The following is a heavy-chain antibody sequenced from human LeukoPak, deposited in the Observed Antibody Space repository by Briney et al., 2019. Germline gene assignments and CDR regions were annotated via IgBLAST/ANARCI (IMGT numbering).Heavy chain of an antibody. Sequence: ASVKVSCKASGYTFTGYYMHWVRQAPGQGLEWMGVINPKIGSTTYAQKFQGRVTMTRDTSTSTVYMELNSLKSGDTAVYYCATGYSYGPYYYYTMDVWGQGTTVTVSS. D-gene: IGHD5-18*01. CDR1: GYTFTGYY. CDR2: INPKIGST. J-gene: IGHJ6*02. V-gene: IGHV1-46*01. CDR3: ATGYSYGPYYYYTMDV.